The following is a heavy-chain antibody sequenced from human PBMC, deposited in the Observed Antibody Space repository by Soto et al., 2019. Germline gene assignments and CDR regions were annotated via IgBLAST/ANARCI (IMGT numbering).Heavy chain of an antibody. CDR1: GYTFTSYG. V-gene: IGHV1-18*04. CDR3: ARAFRAEAHWSDP. J-gene: IGHJ5*02. CDR2: IRAYNGNT. D-gene: IGHD6-13*01. Sequence: ASVKVSCKASGYTFTSYGIRWVRQAPGHGLEWMGWIRAYNGNTKYAQKLQGRVTMTTDTSTSTAYMEMRSLRSDDTAVYYCARAFRAEAHWSDPWGQGSLVTV.